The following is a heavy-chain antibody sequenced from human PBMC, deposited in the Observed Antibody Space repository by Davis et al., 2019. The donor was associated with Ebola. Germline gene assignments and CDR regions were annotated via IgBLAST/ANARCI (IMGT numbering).Heavy chain of an antibody. CDR3: ARGGYGYFDY. CDR2: INHSGST. D-gene: IGHD5-12*01. CDR1: GGSFSGYY. Sequence: MPSETLSLTCAVYGGSFSGYYWSWIRQPPGKGLEWIGEINHSGSTNYNPSLKSRVTISVDTSKNQFSLKLSSVTAADTAVYYCARGGYGYFDYWGQGTLVTVSS. V-gene: IGHV4-34*01. J-gene: IGHJ4*02.